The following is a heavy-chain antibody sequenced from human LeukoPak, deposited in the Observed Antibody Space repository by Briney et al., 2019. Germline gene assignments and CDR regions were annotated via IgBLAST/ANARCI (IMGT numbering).Heavy chain of an antibody. D-gene: IGHD6-19*01. V-gene: IGHV3-15*01. CDR2: IKSKTDGGTT. CDR1: GFTFSNAW. CDR3: TTDREAVKIFDY. J-gene: IGHJ4*02. Sequence: GRSLRLSCAASGFTFSNAWMSWVRQAPGKGLEWVGRIKSKTDGGTTDYAAPVKGRFTISRDDSKNTLYLQMNSLKTEDTAVYYCTTDREAVKIFDYWGQGTLVTVSS.